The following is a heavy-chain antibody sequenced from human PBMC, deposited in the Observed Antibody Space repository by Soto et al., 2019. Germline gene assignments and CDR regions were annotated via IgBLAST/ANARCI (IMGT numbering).Heavy chain of an antibody. CDR3: ARDIAVAGDHYGMDV. CDR1: GFTFSSYA. CDR2: ISYDGSNK. V-gene: IGHV3-30-3*01. J-gene: IGHJ6*02. Sequence: QVQLVESGGGVVQPGRSLRLSCAASGFTFSSYAMHWVRQAPGKGLEWVAVISYDGSNKYYADSVKGRFTISRDNSKSTLYLQMNSLRAEDTAVYYCARDIAVAGDHYGMDVWGQGTTVTVSS. D-gene: IGHD6-19*01.